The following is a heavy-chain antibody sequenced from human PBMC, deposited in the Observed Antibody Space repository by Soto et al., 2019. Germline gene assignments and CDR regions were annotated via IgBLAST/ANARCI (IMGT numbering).Heavy chain of an antibody. V-gene: IGHV3-23*01. CDR3: AKHKLGWRYQLDR. Sequence: PGGSLRLSCAASGFTFSDYAMSWVRQAPGKGLEWVSGISGSAGTTYYADSVKGRFTISRANSKNTLYLQMNSLRADDTAVYYCAKHKLGWRYQLDRWGQGALVTVSS. D-gene: IGHD6-19*01. J-gene: IGHJ5*02. CDR2: ISGSAGTT. CDR1: GFTFSDYA.